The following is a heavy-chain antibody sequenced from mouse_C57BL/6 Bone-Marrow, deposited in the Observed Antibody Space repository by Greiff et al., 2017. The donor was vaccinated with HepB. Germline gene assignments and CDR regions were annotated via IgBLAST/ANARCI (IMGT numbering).Heavy chain of an antibody. V-gene: IGHV1-19*01. Sequence: EVKLQESGPVLVKPGASVKMSCKASGYTFTDYYMNWVKQSHGKSLEWIGVINPYNGGTSYNQKFKGKATLTVDKSSSTAYMELNSLTSEDSAVYYCARVDYDLVSWGQGTTLTVSS. CDR2: INPYNGGT. D-gene: IGHD2-4*01. J-gene: IGHJ2*01. CDR3: ARVDYDLVS. CDR1: GYTFTDYY.